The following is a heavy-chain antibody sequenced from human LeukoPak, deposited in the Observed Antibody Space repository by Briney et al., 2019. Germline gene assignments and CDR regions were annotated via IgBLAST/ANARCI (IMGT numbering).Heavy chain of an antibody. Sequence: PGGSLRLSCAASGFTFSNYWMSWVRQAPGKGLEWVANIKQDGSEKYYVDSVKGRFTISRDNAKNSLYLQMNSLRAEDTASYYCAKDIGGYDHDDYYFDYWGQGTLVTVSS. V-gene: IGHV3-7*03. CDR1: GFTFSNYW. CDR3: AKDIGGYDHDDYYFDY. J-gene: IGHJ4*02. CDR2: IKQDGSEK. D-gene: IGHD5-12*01.